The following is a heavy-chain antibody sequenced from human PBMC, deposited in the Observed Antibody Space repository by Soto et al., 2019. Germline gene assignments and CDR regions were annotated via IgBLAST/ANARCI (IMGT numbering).Heavy chain of an antibody. CDR3: ARLGQWLAYYYYYGMDV. V-gene: IGHV4-39*01. CDR1: GGSISSSSYY. J-gene: IGHJ6*02. CDR2: IYYSGST. Sequence: SETLSLTCTVSGGSISSSSYYWGWIRQPPGKGLEWIGSIYYSGSTYYNPSLKSRVTISVDTSKNQFSLKLSSVTAADTAVYYCARLGQWLAYYYYYGMDVWGQGTTVTVSS. D-gene: IGHD6-19*01.